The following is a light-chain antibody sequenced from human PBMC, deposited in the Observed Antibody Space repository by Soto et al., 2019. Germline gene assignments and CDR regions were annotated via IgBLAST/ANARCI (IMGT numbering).Light chain of an antibody. Sequence: QSVLTQPASVSGSPGQSITISCTGTSSDVGGYNYVSWYQQHPGKAPKLMIYDVSNRPSGVSNRFSGSKSGNTASLTISGLQADDEADYYCSSYTSSSTVAFGGGTKVTVL. V-gene: IGLV2-14*01. CDR1: SSDVGGYNY. J-gene: IGLJ2*01. CDR3: SSYTSSSTVA. CDR2: DVS.